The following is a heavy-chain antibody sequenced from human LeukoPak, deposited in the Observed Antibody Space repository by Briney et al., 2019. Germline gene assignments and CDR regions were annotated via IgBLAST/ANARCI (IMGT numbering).Heavy chain of an antibody. CDR2: VHLNGAT. J-gene: IGHJ4*02. D-gene: IGHD1-26*01. Sequence: TSETLSLTCAVSGGSITTTNWWSWVRQPPGKGLEWIGEVHLNGATNYNPSLESRFSMSIDKSNNHLSPEVTSVTAADTAMYYCTRESGAFSPFGFWGQGTLVTVSS. CDR1: GGSITTTNW. CDR3: TRESGAFSPFGF. V-gene: IGHV4-4*02.